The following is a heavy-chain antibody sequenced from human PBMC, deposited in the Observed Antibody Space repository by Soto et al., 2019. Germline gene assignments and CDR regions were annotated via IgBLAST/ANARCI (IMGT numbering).Heavy chain of an antibody. CDR3: AKDTSSLYAYYLAY. CDR1: GFTFSSYA. Sequence: EVQLLESGGGLVQPGGSLRLSCAASGFTFSSYAMSWVRQAPGKGLEWVSAISGSGGSTYYADSVKGRFTISRDNSKNTLYMQMKSLRAADTAVYYCAKDTSSLYAYYLAYWGQGTLVTVSS. D-gene: IGHD6-13*01. V-gene: IGHV3-23*01. J-gene: IGHJ4*02. CDR2: ISGSGGST.